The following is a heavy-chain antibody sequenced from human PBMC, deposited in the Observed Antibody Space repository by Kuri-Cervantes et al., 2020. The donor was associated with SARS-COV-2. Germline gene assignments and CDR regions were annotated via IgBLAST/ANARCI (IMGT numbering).Heavy chain of an antibody. V-gene: IGHV3-33*08. D-gene: IGHD3-10*01. Sequence: GGSLRLSCAASGFTFSTYTMHWVRQAPGKGLEWVSVIWYDGKNEYYAGSVKGRFNISRDTSKNTVSLHMNSLRAEDTAMYYCATGAANSYMDVWGRGTTVTVSS. CDR1: GFTFSTYT. CDR2: IWYDGKNE. CDR3: ATGAANSYMDV. J-gene: IGHJ6*03.